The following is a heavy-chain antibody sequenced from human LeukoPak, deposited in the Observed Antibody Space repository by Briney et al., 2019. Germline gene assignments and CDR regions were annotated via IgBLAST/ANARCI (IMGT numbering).Heavy chain of an antibody. V-gene: IGHV4-39*07. Sequence: SETLSLTCTVSGGSISSSSYYWGWIRQPPGKGLEWIGSIYYSGSTYYNPSLKSRVTISVDTSKNQFSLKLSSVTAADTAVYYCARSHWRYVVDKYGMDVWGQGTTVTVSS. CDR2: IYYSGST. J-gene: IGHJ6*02. D-gene: IGHD1-1*01. CDR3: ARSHWRYVVDKYGMDV. CDR1: GGSISSSSYY.